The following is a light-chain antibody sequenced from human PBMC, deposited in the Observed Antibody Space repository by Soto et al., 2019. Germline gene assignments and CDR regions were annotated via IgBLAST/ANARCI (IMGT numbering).Light chain of an antibody. J-gene: IGKJ5*01. V-gene: IGKV3-11*01. Sequence: EVVLTQSPATLSLSPGERATLSCRASQSVSRYLAWYQQKPGQAPRLLIYDASNRATGIPARFSGSGSETDFTLTISSLEPEDFGVYYCQQRSNWPPITFGQGTRLEIK. CDR3: QQRSNWPPIT. CDR1: QSVSRY. CDR2: DAS.